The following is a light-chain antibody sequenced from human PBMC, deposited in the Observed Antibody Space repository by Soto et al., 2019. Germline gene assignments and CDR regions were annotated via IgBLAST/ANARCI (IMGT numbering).Light chain of an antibody. V-gene: IGKV1-5*01. CDR3: QQYNSYS. CDR1: QSISNC. Sequence: DIQMTQSPSTLAGSLGERVTITCRASQSISNCLAWYQQKPGTAPKVLLYHASNLQSGVPSRFSGSGSGIEFTLTISSLQPYDFATYYCQQYNSYSFGQGTKVDIK. CDR2: HAS. J-gene: IGKJ1*01.